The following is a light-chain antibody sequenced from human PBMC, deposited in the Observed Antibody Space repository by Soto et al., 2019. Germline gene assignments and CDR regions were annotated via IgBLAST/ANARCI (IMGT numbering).Light chain of an antibody. CDR1: SANIGAGYE. J-gene: IGLJ2*01. CDR3: QSYDSSLRGVV. CDR2: ANT. Sequence: QSVLTQPPSMSGAPGQRVTISCTGSSANIGAGYEVQWYQQLPGTAPKLLIYANTNRPSGVPDRFSGSWSDTSASLAITGLLADDEADYYCQSYDSSLRGVVFGGGTKLTVL. V-gene: IGLV1-40*01.